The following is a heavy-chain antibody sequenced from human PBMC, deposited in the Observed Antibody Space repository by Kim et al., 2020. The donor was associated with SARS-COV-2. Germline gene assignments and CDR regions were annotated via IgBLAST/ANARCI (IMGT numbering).Heavy chain of an antibody. V-gene: IGHV3-53*01. CDR1: GFTVSSNY. D-gene: IGHD6-6*01. CDR3: ARQSYSSSADNDY. CDR2: IYSGGST. J-gene: IGHJ4*02. Sequence: GGSLRLSCAASGFTVSSNYMSWVRQAPGKGLEWVSVIYSGGSTYYADSVKGRFTISRDNSKNTLYLQMNSLRAEDTAVYYCARQSYSSSADNDYWGQGTLVTVSS.